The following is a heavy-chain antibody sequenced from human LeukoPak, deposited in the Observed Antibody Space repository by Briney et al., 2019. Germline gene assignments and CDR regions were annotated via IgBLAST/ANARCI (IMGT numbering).Heavy chain of an antibody. Sequence: SVKVSCKASGGTFSSYAISWVRQAPGQGLEWMGGIIPIFGTANYAQKFQGRVTITADESTSTAYMELSSLRSEDTAVYYGARGQPGAYCGGDCSIRDWGQGTLVTVSS. V-gene: IGHV1-69*13. CDR2: IIPIFGTA. J-gene: IGHJ4*02. CDR3: ARGQPGAYCGGDCSIRD. D-gene: IGHD2-21*01. CDR1: GGTFSSYA.